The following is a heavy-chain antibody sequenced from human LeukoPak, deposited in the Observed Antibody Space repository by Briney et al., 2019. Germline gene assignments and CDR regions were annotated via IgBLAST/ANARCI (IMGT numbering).Heavy chain of an antibody. CDR3: ARSYDAPYYYYGMDV. CDR1: GFTFSSYS. J-gene: IGHJ6*02. CDR2: LSSGGNSI. V-gene: IGHV3-48*02. Sequence: PGASLRLSCAASGFTFSSYSMTWVRQAPGKGLEWVSYLSSGGNSIDYADSVKGRFAISRANAKNSLYLQMDSLRDEDTAVYYCARSYDAPYYYYGMDVWGQGTMVTVSS. D-gene: IGHD3-3*01.